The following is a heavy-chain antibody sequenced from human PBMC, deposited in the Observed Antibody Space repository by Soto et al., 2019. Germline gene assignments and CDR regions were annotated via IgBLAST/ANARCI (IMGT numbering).Heavy chain of an antibody. V-gene: IGHV1-69*02. CDR3: AGGLTGTTSKNWFDP. Sequence: QVQLVQSGAEVKKPGSSVKVSCKASGGTFSSYTISWVRQAPGQGLEWMGRIIPILGIANYAQKFQGRVTITADKSTSTAYMELSSLRSEDTAVYYCAGGLTGTTSKNWFDPWGQGSLVTVSS. CDR1: GGTFSSYT. CDR2: IIPILGIA. D-gene: IGHD1-20*01. J-gene: IGHJ5*02.